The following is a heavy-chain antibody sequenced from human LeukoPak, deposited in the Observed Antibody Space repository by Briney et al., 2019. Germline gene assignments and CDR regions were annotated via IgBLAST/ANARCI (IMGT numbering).Heavy chain of an antibody. CDR3: TRAYDSFGYFFDS. D-gene: IGHD3-22*01. V-gene: IGHV3-7*03. Sequence: PGGSLRLSCAASGFTFSSYWMSWVRQAPGKGLEWVANIKQDGTEKYYVDSVKGRFTISRDNAKNSLYLQMNSLRPEDTAFYYCTRAYDSFGYFFDSWGQGTLVTVSS. CDR2: IKQDGTEK. J-gene: IGHJ4*02. CDR1: GFTFSSYW.